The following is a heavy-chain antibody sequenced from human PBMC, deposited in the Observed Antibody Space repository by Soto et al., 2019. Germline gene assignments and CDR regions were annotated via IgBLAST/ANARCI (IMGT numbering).Heavy chain of an antibody. CDR1: GFTFSSYA. CDR3: AKGPQNSYSTSWFDH. CDR2: IRGSGGST. D-gene: IGHD6-13*01. V-gene: IGHV3-23*01. Sequence: VGSLRLSCAASGFTFSSYAMNWVRQAPGKGLEWVSNIRGSGGSTYYADSVKGRFTISRDNSKDTLFLQMNSLRAEDTAVYYCAKGPQNSYSTSWFDHWGQGTLVTVSS. J-gene: IGHJ5*02.